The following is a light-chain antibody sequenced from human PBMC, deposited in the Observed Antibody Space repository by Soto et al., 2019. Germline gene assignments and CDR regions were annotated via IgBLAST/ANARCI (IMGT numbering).Light chain of an antibody. V-gene: IGKV1-5*03. CDR1: QTISSW. CDR2: KAS. J-gene: IGKJ1*01. Sequence: IQMTQSPSTLSGSVGDXVTIXXRASQTISSWLAWYQQKPGKAPKLLIYKASTLKSGVPSRFSGSGSGTEFTLTISSLQPDDFATYYCQQYNTYSRTFGQGTKVDIK. CDR3: QQYNTYSRT.